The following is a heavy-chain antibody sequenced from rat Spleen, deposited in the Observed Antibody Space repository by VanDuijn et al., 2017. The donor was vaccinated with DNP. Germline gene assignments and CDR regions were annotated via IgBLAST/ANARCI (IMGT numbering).Heavy chain of an antibody. CDR3: TTGSSDWFAY. D-gene: IGHD5-1*01. J-gene: IGHJ3*01. V-gene: IGHV5-20*01. CDR2: ISNTGDGT. Sequence: EVQLVESGGDLVQPGRSLKLSCAASGFAFSHFAMAWVRQAPTKGLEWVASISNTGDGTYYRDSVKGRFTISRDNAKSRLYLQMDSLESEDTATYYCTTGSSDWFAYWGLGTLVTVSS. CDR1: GFAFSHFA.